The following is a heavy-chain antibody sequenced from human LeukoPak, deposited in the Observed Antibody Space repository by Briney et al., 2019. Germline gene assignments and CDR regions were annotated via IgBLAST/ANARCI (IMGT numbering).Heavy chain of an antibody. J-gene: IGHJ4*02. CDR2: IRYDGNLK. D-gene: IGHD1-14*01. Sequence: GGSRRLSCAASGFNFSAYGMHWVRQAPGKGLEWVAFIRYDGNLKYYADSVKGRFTISRDNSKNTLDLQMNSLRVEDTAVYYCAKPTSLKDANYGLTGTNYWGQGILVTVSS. CDR1: GFNFSAYG. V-gene: IGHV3-30*02. CDR3: AKPTSLKDANYGLTGTNY.